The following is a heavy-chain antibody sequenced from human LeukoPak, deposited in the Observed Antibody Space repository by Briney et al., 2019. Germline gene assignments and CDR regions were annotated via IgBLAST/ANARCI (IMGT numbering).Heavy chain of an antibody. D-gene: IGHD6-13*01. J-gene: IGHJ6*02. CDR2: IYTSGST. CDR3: ARDLGSSWHPYYYYYGMDV. CDR1: GGSISSYY. Sequence: PSETLSLTCTVSGGSISSYYWSWIRQPAGKGLEWIGRIYTSGSTNYNPSLKSRVTMSVDTSKNQFSLKLSSVTAADTAVYYCARDLGSSWHPYYYYYGMDVWGQGTTVTVSS. V-gene: IGHV4-4*07.